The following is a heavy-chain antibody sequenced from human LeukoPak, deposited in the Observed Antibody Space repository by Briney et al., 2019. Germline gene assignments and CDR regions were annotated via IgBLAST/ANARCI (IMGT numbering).Heavy chain of an antibody. Sequence: ASVKVSCKASGYTFTSYGISWVRQAPGQGLEWMGWISAYNGNTNYAQKLQGRVTMTTDTSTSTAYMELRSLRSDDTAVYYCARDRYYYGSGSYYGYWGQGTLVTVSP. J-gene: IGHJ4*02. CDR3: ARDRYYYGSGSYYGY. CDR2: ISAYNGNT. D-gene: IGHD3-10*01. CDR1: GYTFTSYG. V-gene: IGHV1-18*01.